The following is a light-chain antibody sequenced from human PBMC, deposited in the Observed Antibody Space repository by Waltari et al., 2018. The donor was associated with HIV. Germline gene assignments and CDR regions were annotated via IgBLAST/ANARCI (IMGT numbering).Light chain of an antibody. CDR1: SSYVGGYDN. V-gene: IGLV2-14*01. Sequence: QSALTQPASVSGCPGQSITISCTGPSSYVGGYDNVSWYQQYAGKAPKLMIYDVSNRPSGVSNRFSGSKSGNTASLTISGLQAEDEADYYCSSYTSSSTLVFGGGTKLTVL. CDR3: SSYTSSSTLV. CDR2: DVS. J-gene: IGLJ2*01.